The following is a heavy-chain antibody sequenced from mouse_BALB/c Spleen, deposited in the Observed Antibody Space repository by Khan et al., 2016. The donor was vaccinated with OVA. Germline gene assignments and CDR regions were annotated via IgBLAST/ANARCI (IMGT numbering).Heavy chain of an antibody. CDR1: GYTFTSYW. J-gene: IGHJ2*01. CDR3: ARIKKIVVTYFDY. CDR2: TNPTNGRT. D-gene: IGHD1-1*01. V-gene: IGHV1S81*02. Sequence: QVQLQQSGAELVKAGASVKMSCKASGYTFTSYWMHWVKQRLGQGLEWFAETNPTNGRTYYNEKFKSKATLTVDKSSSTAYMLLSGPTFEDSAVYYCARIKKIVVTYFDYWGQGTTLTVSS.